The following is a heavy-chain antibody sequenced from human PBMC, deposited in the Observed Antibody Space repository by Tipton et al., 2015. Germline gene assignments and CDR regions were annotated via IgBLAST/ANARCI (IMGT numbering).Heavy chain of an antibody. D-gene: IGHD3-9*01. J-gene: IGHJ4*02. CDR3: ACQDYDILTRDYQTVDY. Sequence: GSLRLSCAASGFTVSSNYMSWVRQAPGKGLEWVSVIYSGGSTYYADSVKGRFTISRDNSKNTLYLQMNSLRAEDTAVYYCACQDYDILTRDYQTVDYWGQGTLVTVSS. V-gene: IGHV3-53*01. CDR1: GFTVSSNY. CDR2: IYSGGST.